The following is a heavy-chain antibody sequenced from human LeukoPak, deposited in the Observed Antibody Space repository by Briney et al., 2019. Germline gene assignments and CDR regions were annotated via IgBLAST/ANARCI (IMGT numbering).Heavy chain of an antibody. D-gene: IGHD3-10*01. CDR3: ARGDGPIHGRYYFDY. V-gene: IGHV6-1*01. J-gene: IGHJ4*02. CDR1: GDSVSSNSVT. Sequence: SQTLSLTCAISGDSVSSNSVTWNWIRQSPSRGLEWLGRTYYRSTWYNDYAVSVRGRITINPDTSKNQFSLQLISVTPEDTAVYYCARGDGPIHGRYYFDYWGQGTLITVSS. CDR2: TYYRSTWYN.